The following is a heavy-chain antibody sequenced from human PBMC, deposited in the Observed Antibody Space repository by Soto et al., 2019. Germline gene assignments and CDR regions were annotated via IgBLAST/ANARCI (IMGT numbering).Heavy chain of an antibody. D-gene: IGHD4-17*01. CDR2: IYYSGDT. J-gene: IGHJ4*02. Sequence: SETLSLTCTVSGGSVSSADYYWSWIRQPPGKGLEWIGYIYYSGDTNYNPSLKSRLTMSIDTSKNQFSLKLSSVTAADTAVYYCARYGANAYWGQGTLVTVSS. CDR3: ARYGANAY. CDR1: GGSVSSADYY. V-gene: IGHV4-61*08.